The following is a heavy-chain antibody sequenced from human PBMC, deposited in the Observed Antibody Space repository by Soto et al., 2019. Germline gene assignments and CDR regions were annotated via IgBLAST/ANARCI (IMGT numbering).Heavy chain of an antibody. Sequence: QAQLVESGGGVVQPGRSLRLSCAASGFTFSSYGMHWVRQAPGKGLEWVAVISYDGSNKYYADFVKGRFTISRDNSKNTLYLQMNSLRAEDTAVYYCAKDQEWEAVAQREHWGQGTLVTVSS. J-gene: IGHJ1*01. CDR1: GFTFSSYG. D-gene: IGHD6-19*01. V-gene: IGHV3-30*18. CDR3: AKDQEWEAVAQREH. CDR2: ISYDGSNK.